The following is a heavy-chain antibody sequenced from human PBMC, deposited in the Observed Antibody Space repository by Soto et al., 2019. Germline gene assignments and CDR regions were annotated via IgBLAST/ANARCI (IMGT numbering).Heavy chain of an antibody. Sequence: GESLKISCLGSGYSFANFWIGWVRQMPGKGLEWMGIVHAGESHTTYSPSFQGQVTISADKSIGTAYLQWRSLRASDTAIYYCARRVYQPLLSDYFDYWGKGPQVTVSS. D-gene: IGHD2-2*01. V-gene: IGHV5-51*01. J-gene: IGHJ4*02. CDR2: VHAGESHT. CDR1: GYSFANFW. CDR3: ARRVYQPLLSDYFDY.